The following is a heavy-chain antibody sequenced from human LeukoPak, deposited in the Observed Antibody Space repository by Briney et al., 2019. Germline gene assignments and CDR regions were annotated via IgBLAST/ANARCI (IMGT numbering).Heavy chain of an antibody. V-gene: IGHV4-34*01. CDR1: GGSISSYY. CDR2: INHSRST. D-gene: IGHD5-18*01. CDR3: ARLGIQLWLDAFDI. J-gene: IGHJ3*02. Sequence: SETLSLTCTVSGGSISSYYWSWIRQPAGKGLEWIGEINHSRSTNYNPSLKSRVTISVDTSKNQFSLKLSSVTAADTAVYYCARLGIQLWLDAFDIWGQGTMVTVSS.